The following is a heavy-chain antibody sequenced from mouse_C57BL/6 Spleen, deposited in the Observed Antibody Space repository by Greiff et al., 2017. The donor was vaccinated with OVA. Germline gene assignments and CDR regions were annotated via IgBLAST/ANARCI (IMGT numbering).Heavy chain of an antibody. CDR1: GFTFSDYY. CDR3: ARHFDYGLDY. D-gene: IGHD2-4*01. Sequence: EVQLVESGGGLVQPGGSLKLSCAASGFTFSDYYMYWVRQTPEKRLEWVAYISNGGGSTYYPDTVKGRFTISRDNAKNTLYLQMSRLKSEDTAMYYCARHFDYGLDYWGQGTTLTVSS. CDR2: ISNGGGST. V-gene: IGHV5-12*01. J-gene: IGHJ2*01.